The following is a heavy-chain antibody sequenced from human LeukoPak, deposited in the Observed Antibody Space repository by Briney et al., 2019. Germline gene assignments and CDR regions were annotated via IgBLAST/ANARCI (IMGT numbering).Heavy chain of an antibody. V-gene: IGHV3-33*08. CDR1: GSTFSSYG. CDR2: IWYDGSNK. D-gene: IGHD7-27*01. CDR3: AREPWADV. J-gene: IGHJ6*02. Sequence: PGGSLRLSCVASGSTFSSYGMHWVRQAPGKGLEWVAVIWYDGSNKYYADSVKGRFTISRDNAKNSLYLQMNSLRAEDTAVYYCAREPWADVWGQGTTVTASS.